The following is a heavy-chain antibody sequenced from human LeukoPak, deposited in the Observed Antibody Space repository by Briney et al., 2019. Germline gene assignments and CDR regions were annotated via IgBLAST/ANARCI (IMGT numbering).Heavy chain of an antibody. CDR3: ARDQGSGYGSGILLY. CDR2: INPNSGGT. Sequence: ASVKVSCKASGYTFTGYYMHWVRQAPGQGLECMGWINPNSGGTNYAQKFQGRVTMTRDTSISTAYMELSRLGSDDTAVYYCARDQGSGYGSGILLYWGQGTLVTVSS. V-gene: IGHV1-2*02. J-gene: IGHJ4*02. D-gene: IGHD3-10*01. CDR1: GYTFTGYY.